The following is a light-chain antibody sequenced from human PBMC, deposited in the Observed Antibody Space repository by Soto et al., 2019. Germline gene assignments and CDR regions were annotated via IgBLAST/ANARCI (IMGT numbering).Light chain of an antibody. Sequence: IVMTQSPATLSVSPGERATLSCRASQRIXSNFAWYEAKPGQAPRLLSXGPSTRATGIPARFSGSGSGTEFTLTISSLQSEDFAVYYCQQYNNWPPSTFGQGTRLEIK. J-gene: IGKJ5*01. CDR2: GPS. CDR1: QRIXSN. V-gene: IGKV3-15*01. CDR3: QQYNNWPPST.